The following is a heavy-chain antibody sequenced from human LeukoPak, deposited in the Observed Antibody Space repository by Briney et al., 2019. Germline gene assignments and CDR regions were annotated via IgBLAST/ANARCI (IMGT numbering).Heavy chain of an antibody. J-gene: IGHJ4*02. V-gene: IGHV4-59*01. CDR1: GGSISSYY. CDR2: IYYSGST. D-gene: IGHD5-18*01. CDR3: ARVGYSYGYRALDY. Sequence: SETLSLTCTVSGGSISSYYWSWIRQPPGKGLEWIGYIYYSGSTNYNPSLKSRVTISVDTSKNQFSLKLSSVTAADTAVYYCARVGYSYGYRALDYWDQGTLVTVSS.